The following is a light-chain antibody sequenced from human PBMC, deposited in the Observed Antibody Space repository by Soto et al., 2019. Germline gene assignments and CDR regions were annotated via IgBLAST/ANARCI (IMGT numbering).Light chain of an antibody. CDR2: SAS. Sequence: EVVLTQSPGTLSLSPGERASLFCRASESSYTFLAWFQQKPGQAPRLLIYSASSRATGIPDRFTGSGSGTDFTLTISRLEPEDSAVYYCHQYGTSSWTFGQGTRVEV. CDR3: HQYGTSSWT. V-gene: IGKV3-20*01. CDR1: ESSYTF. J-gene: IGKJ1*01.